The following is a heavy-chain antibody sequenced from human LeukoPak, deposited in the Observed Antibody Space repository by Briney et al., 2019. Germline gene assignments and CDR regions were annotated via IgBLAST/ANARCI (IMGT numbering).Heavy chain of an antibody. Sequence: KPGGSLRLSCAASGFTFSSYSMNWVRQAPGKGLEWVSSISSSSSYIYYADSVKGRFTISRDNAKDSLYLQMNSLRAEDTAVYYCARDGGDTAMEAFDYWGQGTLVTVSS. CDR2: ISSSSSYI. J-gene: IGHJ4*02. CDR3: ARDGGDTAMEAFDY. V-gene: IGHV3-21*01. D-gene: IGHD5-18*01. CDR1: GFTFSSYS.